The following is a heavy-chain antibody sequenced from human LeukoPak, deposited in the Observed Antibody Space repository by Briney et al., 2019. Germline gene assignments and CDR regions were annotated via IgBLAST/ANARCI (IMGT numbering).Heavy chain of an antibody. CDR2: IYYSGST. CDR1: GGSIRSYY. V-gene: IGHV4-59*01. D-gene: IGHD6-13*01. Sequence: KPSETLSLPCTVSGGSIRSYYWRGIRQPPGEGREGGGYIYYSGSTNYNPSLKSRVTISVDTSKNQFSLKLSSVTAADTAVYYCARVSSGYSSREFDYWGHGTLVTVSS. J-gene: IGHJ4*01. CDR3: ARVSSGYSSREFDY.